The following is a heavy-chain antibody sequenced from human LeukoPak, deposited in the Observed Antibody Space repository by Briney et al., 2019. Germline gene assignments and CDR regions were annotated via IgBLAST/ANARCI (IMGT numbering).Heavy chain of an antibody. D-gene: IGHD3-22*01. V-gene: IGHV3-33*06. CDR1: GFTFSSYG. Sequence: GGSLRFSCAASGFTFSSYGMHWVRQAPGKGLEWVAVLWFDGSNTYYADSVKGRFTISRDNSKNTLYLQMNSLRAEDTAVYYCAKDPYYYDSSDYLRDVRGYFDLWGRGTLVTVSS. J-gene: IGHJ2*01. CDR3: AKDPYYYDSSDYLRDVRGYFDL. CDR2: LWFDGSNT.